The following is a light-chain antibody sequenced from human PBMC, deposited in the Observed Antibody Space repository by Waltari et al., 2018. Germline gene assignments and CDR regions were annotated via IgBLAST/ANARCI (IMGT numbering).Light chain of an antibody. CDR1: QSVLYSSNNKNY. J-gene: IGKJ1*01. CDR2: WAS. V-gene: IGKV4-1*01. CDR3: HQFYSDPRT. Sequence: DIVMTQSPDSLAVSLGERATINCKSSQSVLYSSNNKNYLAWYQQKPGQPLKLLIYWASIREFGVPDRFSGSGSGTDFTLTISSLQAEDVAVYYCHQFYSDPRTFGQGTTVEIK.